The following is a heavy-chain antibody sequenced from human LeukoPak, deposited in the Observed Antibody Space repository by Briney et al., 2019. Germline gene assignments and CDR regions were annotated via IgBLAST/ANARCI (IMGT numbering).Heavy chain of an antibody. Sequence: GGSLRLSCAASGFTFTNYWMSWVRLAPGKGLEWVANIKQDGSEIDSVDSLKGRFTISRDNAKNSVYLQMNSLRAEDTALYYCARIGYSSSSFDYWGQGTLVTVSS. CDR2: IKQDGSEI. CDR3: ARIGYSSSSFDY. D-gene: IGHD6-6*01. CDR1: GFTFTNYW. J-gene: IGHJ4*02. V-gene: IGHV3-7*01.